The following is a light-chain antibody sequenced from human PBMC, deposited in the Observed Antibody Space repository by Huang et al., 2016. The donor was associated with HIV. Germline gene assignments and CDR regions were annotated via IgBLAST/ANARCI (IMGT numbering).Light chain of an antibody. Sequence: EIVMTQSPATLSVSPGERATLSCRASQGVSSNLAWYQQNPGQAPRLLIYGASTRATGIPARFSGSGSGTEFTLTISSLQSEDFAVYYCQQYNNWPKGFTFGPGTKVDIK. V-gene: IGKV3-15*01. CDR2: GAS. CDR3: QQYNNWPKGFT. J-gene: IGKJ3*01. CDR1: QGVSSN.